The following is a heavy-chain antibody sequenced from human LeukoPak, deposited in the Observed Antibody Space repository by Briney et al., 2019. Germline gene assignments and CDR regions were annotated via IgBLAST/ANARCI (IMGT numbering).Heavy chain of an antibody. CDR2: MNPNSGNT. J-gene: IGHJ6*02. CDR1: GYTFTSYD. V-gene: IGHV1-8*01. D-gene: IGHD3-9*01. Sequence: EASVKVSCKASGYTFTSYDINWVRQATGQGIEWMGWMNPNSGNTGYAQKFQGRVTMTRNTSISTAYMELSSLRSEDTAVYYCATPMGILTGFGTNYYYYGMDVWGQGTTVTVSS. CDR3: ATPMGILTGFGTNYYYYGMDV.